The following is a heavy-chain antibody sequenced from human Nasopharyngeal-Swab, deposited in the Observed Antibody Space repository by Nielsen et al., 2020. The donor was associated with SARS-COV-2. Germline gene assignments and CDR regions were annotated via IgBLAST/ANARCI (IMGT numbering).Heavy chain of an antibody. CDR2: IDWDDDK. Sequence: SGPTLVKPTQTLTLTCTFSGFSLSTSGMCVSWNRQPPGKALEWLARIDWDDDKYYSTSLKTRLTISKDTSKNQVVLTMTNMDPVDTATYYCAARALGYYYYGMDVWGQGNTVTVSS. V-gene: IGHV2-70*11. J-gene: IGHJ6*02. CDR3: AARALGYYYYGMDV. D-gene: IGHD6-6*01. CDR1: GFSLSTSGMC.